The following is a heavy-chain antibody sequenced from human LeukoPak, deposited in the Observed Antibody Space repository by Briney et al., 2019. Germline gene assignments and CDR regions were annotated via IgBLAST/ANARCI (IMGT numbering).Heavy chain of an antibody. Sequence: ASVKVSCKASGYTFTSYDINWVRQATGQGLEWMGWMNPNSGNTGYAQKFQGRVTITTDESTSTAYMELSSLRSEDTAVYYCARSGCSGGSCYTTHYYYYYMDVWGKGTTVTVSS. CDR1: GYTFTSYD. D-gene: IGHD2-15*01. CDR2: MNPNSGNT. CDR3: ARSGCSGGSCYTTHYYYYYMDV. V-gene: IGHV1-8*03. J-gene: IGHJ6*03.